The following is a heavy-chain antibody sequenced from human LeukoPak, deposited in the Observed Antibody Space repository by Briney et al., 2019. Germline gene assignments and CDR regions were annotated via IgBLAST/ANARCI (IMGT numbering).Heavy chain of an antibody. CDR3: ARLSSGWSPDLDY. V-gene: IGHV3-7*01. CDR2: IKQDGSEE. Sequence: PGGSLRLSCAASGFTFSSYWMGWVRQAPGKGLEWVANIKQDGSEEYYVDSVKGRFTISRDNAKNSLYLQMNSLRAEDTAVYYCARLSSGWSPDLDYWGQGTLVTVSS. D-gene: IGHD6-19*01. J-gene: IGHJ4*02. CDR1: GFTFSSYW.